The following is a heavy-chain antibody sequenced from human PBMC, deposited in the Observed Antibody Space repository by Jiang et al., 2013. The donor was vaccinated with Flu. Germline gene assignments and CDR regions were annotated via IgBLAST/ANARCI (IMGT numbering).Heavy chain of an antibody. Sequence: GAEVKKPGSSVKVSCKTSGDTFINYGISWARQAPGQGLEWMGRIIPILGIATYAQKFQGRVTTTADKSTNTVYMELSSLTSEDTAVYYCARDLIDSANWNYGSDYWGQGTLATVSS. CDR3: ARDLIDSANWNYGSDY. D-gene: IGHD1-7*01. CDR1: GDTFINYG. J-gene: IGHJ4*02. V-gene: IGHV1-69*04. CDR2: IIPILGIA.